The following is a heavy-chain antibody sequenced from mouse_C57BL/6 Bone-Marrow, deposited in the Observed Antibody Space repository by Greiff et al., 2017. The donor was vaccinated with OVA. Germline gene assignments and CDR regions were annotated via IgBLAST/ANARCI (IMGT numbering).Heavy chain of an antibody. D-gene: IGHD1-1*01. CDR2: ISSGSSTI. CDR1: GFTFSDYG. V-gene: IGHV5-17*01. CDR3: ARGYGSSPCAMDY. Sequence: EVHLVESGAGLVKPGGSLKLSCAASGFTFSDYGMHWVRQAPEQGLEWVAYISSGSSTIYYADTVKGRFTISRDNAKNTRFLQMTSLRSEDTAMDDCARGYGSSPCAMDYWGQGTSVTVSS. J-gene: IGHJ4*01.